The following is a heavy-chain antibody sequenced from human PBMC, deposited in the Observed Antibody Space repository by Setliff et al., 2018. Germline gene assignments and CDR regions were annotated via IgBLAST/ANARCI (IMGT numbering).Heavy chain of an antibody. Sequence: SETLSLTCTVSGGSVRGYYWSWIRQPPGKGLEWIGQIYVSGRTHYNPSLKSRLTISLVSSKKQFSLRLSSVTAADTAVYYCARGGGYSGSDYFPFDYWGPGTQVTVSS. V-gene: IGHV4-4*08. CDR1: GGSVRGYY. J-gene: IGHJ4*02. CDR2: IYVSGRT. CDR3: ARGGGYSGSDYFPFDY. D-gene: IGHD3-10*01.